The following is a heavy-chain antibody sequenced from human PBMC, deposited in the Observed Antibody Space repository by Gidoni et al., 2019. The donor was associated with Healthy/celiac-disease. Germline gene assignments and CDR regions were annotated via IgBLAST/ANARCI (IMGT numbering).Heavy chain of an antibody. V-gene: IGHV1-2*02. Sequence: QVQLVQSGAEVKKPGASVKVSCKASGYTFTGYYMHWVRQAPGQGLAWMGWINPNSGGTNYAQKFQGRVTMTRDTSISTAYMELSRLRADDTAVYYCARATVVSRPMPLGNYWGQGTLVTVSS. D-gene: IGHD4-17*01. CDR3: ARATVVSRPMPLGNY. CDR1: GYTFTGYY. J-gene: IGHJ4*02. CDR2: INPNSGGT.